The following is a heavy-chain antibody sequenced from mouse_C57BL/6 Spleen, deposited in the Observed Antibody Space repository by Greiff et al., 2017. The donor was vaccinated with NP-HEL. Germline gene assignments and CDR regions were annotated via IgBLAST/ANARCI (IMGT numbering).Heavy chain of an antibody. CDR1: GYTFTSYW. V-gene: IGHV1-64*01. J-gene: IGHJ2*01. CDR2: IHPNSGST. Sequence: QVQLQQPGAELVKPGASVKLSCKASGYTFTSYWMHWVKQRPGQGLEWIGMIHPNSGSTNYNEKFKSKATLTVDKSSSTAYMQLSSLTSEDSAVYYCARKVYSNFSFDYWGQGTTLTVSS. D-gene: IGHD2-5*01. CDR3: ARKVYSNFSFDY.